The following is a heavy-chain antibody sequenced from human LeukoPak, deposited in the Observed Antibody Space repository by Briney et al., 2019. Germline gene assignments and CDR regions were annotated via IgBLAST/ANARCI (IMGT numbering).Heavy chain of an antibody. CDR2: INPNSGGT. CDR3: AREGQYYDFRSGYGDYYYMDV. V-gene: IGHV1-2*02. CDR1: GYTFTGYY. J-gene: IGHJ6*03. Sequence: ASVKVSCKASGYTFTGYYMHWVRQAPGQGLEWMGWINPNSGGTNYAQKFQGRVTMTGDTSISTAYMELSRLRSDDTAVYYCAREGQYYDFRSGYGDYYYMDVWGKGTTVTVSS. D-gene: IGHD3-3*01.